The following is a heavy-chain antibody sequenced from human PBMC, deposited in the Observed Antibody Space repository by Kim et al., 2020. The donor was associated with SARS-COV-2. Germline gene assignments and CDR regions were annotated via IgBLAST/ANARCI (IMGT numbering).Heavy chain of an antibody. Sequence: GGSLRLSCAASGFTFSRFWMNWVRQAAGKGLEWVASIKEDGREKYYVDSVKGRFTISRDNAKNSLYLQMNSLRAEDTALYYCARDWKAAGDYWGQGTLVTVSS. CDR2: IKEDGREK. J-gene: IGHJ4*02. CDR1: GFTFSRFW. CDR3: ARDWKAAGDY. V-gene: IGHV3-7*03. D-gene: IGHD6-25*01.